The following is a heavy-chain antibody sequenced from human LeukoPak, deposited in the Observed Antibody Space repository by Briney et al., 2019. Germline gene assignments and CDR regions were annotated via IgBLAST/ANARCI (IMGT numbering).Heavy chain of an antibody. CDR3: AKDFTIFGVVIPGDV. J-gene: IGHJ6*02. D-gene: IGHD3-3*01. V-gene: IGHV3-30*18. Sequence: GGSLRLSCAASGFTFSSYGMHWVRQAPGKGLEWVAVISYDGSNKYYADSVKGRFTISRDNSKKTLYLQMNSLRAEDTAVYYCAKDFTIFGVVIPGDVWGQGTTVTVSS. CDR2: ISYDGSNK. CDR1: GFTFSSYG.